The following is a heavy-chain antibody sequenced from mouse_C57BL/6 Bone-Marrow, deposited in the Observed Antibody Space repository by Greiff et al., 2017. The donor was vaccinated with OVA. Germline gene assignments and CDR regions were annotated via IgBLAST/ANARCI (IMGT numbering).Heavy chain of an antibody. Sequence: EVKLQESGGGLVKPGGSLKLSCAASGFTFSDYGMHWVRQAPEKGLEWVAYISSGSSTIYYADTAKGRFTISRDNAKNTLFLQMTSLRSEDTAMYYCARGWFPDYWGQGTTLTVSS. V-gene: IGHV5-17*01. CDR1: GFTFSDYG. J-gene: IGHJ2*01. CDR3: ARGWFPDY. CDR2: ISSGSSTI. D-gene: IGHD1-1*02.